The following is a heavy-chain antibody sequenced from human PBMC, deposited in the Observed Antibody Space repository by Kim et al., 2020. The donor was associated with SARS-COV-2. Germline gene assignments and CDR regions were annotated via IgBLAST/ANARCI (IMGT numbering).Heavy chain of an antibody. CDR2: FSISGRNT. CDR3: AKVQSGSYYYDGSGYLPGGY. D-gene: IGHD3-22*01. V-gene: IGHV3-23*01. J-gene: IGHJ4*02. Sequence: GGSLRLSCAASGFTFSNYAMSWVRQAPGKGLEWVSGFSISGRNTYYADSVKGRFTISRDNSKNTLYLQMNSLRAEDTAIYYCAKVQSGSYYYDGSGYLPGGYWGQGILVTVSS. CDR1: GFTFSNYA.